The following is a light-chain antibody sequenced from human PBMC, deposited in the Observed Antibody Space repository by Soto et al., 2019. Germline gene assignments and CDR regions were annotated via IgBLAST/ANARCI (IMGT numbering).Light chain of an antibody. Sequence: IVMTQSPLSLSVTPGEAASISCMSSARLLHKNGYNYVDWYMQKPGQSPQLLIYLGSNRASEVPDRFSGSGSDTYFTLEISRVEADDVGVYYCMQPLENFRTFGQGTKVEIK. V-gene: IGKV2-28*01. J-gene: IGKJ1*01. CDR2: LGS. CDR1: ARLLHKNGYNY. CDR3: MQPLENFRT.